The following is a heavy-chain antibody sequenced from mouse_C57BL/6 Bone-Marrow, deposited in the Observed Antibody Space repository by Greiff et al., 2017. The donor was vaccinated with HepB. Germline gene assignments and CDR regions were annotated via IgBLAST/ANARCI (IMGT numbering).Heavy chain of an antibody. CDR2: IDPSDSYT. J-gene: IGHJ2*01. CDR1: GYTFTSYW. CDR3: ARPFYLKGDFDY. D-gene: IGHD5-5*01. Sequence: QVQLQQPGAELVMPGASVKLSCKASGYTFTSYWMHWVKQRPGQGLEWIGEIDPSDSYTNYNQKFKGKSTLTVDKSSSTAYMQLSSLTSEDSAVYYCARPFYLKGDFDYWGQGTTLTVSS. V-gene: IGHV1-69*01.